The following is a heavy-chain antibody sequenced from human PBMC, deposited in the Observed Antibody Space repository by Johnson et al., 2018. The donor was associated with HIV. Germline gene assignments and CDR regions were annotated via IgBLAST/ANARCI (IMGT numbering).Heavy chain of an antibody. CDR1: GFTFISYA. V-gene: IGHV3-30-3*01. CDR2: ISYDGSNK. J-gene: IGHJ3*02. D-gene: IGHD3-16*01. CDR3: ARGALGDWVDAFDI. Sequence: QVQLVESGGGLVQPGRSLRLSCAASGFTFISYAMHWVRQAPGKGLEWVAVISYDGSNKYYADSVKGRFTISRDNSKNTLYLQMNSLRAEDTAVFYCARGALGDWVDAFDIWGQGTMVTVSS.